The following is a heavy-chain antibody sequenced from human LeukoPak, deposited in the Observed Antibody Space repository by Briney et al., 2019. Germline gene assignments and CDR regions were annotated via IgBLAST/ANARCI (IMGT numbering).Heavy chain of an antibody. CDR3: ARGGSAAAGTLFFSGSAFDT. J-gene: IGHJ5*02. CDR2: VYTSGST. Sequence: PSDTLSLTCTVSGASISGDYWSWIRQPAGKGLEWIGRVYTSGSTNYNPSLKSRVTVSVDTSKNQFSLKLSSVTAADTAVYYCARGGSAAAGTLFFSGSAFDTWGRGTLVTVSS. V-gene: IGHV4-4*07. D-gene: IGHD6-13*01. CDR1: GASISGDY.